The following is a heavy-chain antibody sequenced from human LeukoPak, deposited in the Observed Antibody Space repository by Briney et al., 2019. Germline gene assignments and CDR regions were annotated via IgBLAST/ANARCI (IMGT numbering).Heavy chain of an antibody. V-gene: IGHV1-46*01. J-gene: IGHJ4*02. D-gene: IGHD3-3*01. Sequence: GASVEVSCKASGYTFTSYYMHWVRQAPGQGLEWMGIINPSGGSTSYAQKFQGRVTMTRDTSTSTVYMELSSLRSEDTAVYYCARDIRESHAYDFWSGYYLVGGYFDYWGQGTLVTVSS. CDR2: INPSGGST. CDR3: ARDIRESHAYDFWSGYYLVGGYFDY. CDR1: GYTFTSYY.